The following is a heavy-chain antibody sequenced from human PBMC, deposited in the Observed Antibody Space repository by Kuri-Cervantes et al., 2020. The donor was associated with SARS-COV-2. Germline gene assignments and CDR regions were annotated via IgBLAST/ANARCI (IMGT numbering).Heavy chain of an antibody. CDR2: NSSSSSTI. V-gene: IGHV3-48*01. CDR3: ARGFPTVTTWLGYYYYGMDV. CDR1: GFNYSSYS. J-gene: IGHJ6*02. Sequence: GGSLRLSCAASGFNYSSYSMNWVRQAPGKGLEGVSYNSSSSSTIYYADSVKGRFTISRDNAKNSLYLQMNSLRAEDTAVYYCARGFPTVTTWLGYYYYGMDVWGQGTTVTVSS. D-gene: IGHD4-17*01.